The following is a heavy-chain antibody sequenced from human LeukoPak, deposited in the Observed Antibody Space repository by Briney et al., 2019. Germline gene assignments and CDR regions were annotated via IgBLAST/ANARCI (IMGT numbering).Heavy chain of an antibody. Sequence: GESLRPSCAASAFTFSNFDMHWVRQAPGMGLEWVAFIRYDGSNKYCADSVKGRFTISRDNSKNTLYLQMNSLRAEDTAVYYCARGNIAAALTFDYWGQGTLVTVSS. CDR2: IRYDGSNK. D-gene: IGHD6-13*01. CDR1: AFTFSNFD. V-gene: IGHV3-30*02. CDR3: ARGNIAAALTFDY. J-gene: IGHJ4*02.